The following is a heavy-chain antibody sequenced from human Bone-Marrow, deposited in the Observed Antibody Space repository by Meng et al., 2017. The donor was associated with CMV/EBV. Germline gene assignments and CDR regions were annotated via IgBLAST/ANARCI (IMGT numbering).Heavy chain of an antibody. V-gene: IGHV1-69*16. D-gene: IGHD4-11*01. J-gene: IGHJ6*02. CDR1: GGTFSSYT. Sequence: SVKVSCKASGGTFSSYTISWVRQAPGQGLEWMGRIISILGIANYAQKFQGRVTITTDESTSTAYMELSSLRSEDTAVYYCARASTTYYYYGMDVWGQGTTVTVSS. CDR3: ARASTTYYYYGMDV. CDR2: IISILGIA.